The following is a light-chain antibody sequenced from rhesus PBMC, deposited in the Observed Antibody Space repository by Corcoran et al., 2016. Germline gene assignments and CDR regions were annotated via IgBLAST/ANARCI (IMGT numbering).Light chain of an antibody. V-gene: IGKV1-19*01. CDR3: QQYDDLPWT. CDR1: QGITND. J-gene: IGKJ1*01. Sequence: DIQMTQSPSSLSASVGDRVTITCRASQGITNDLAWYQQKPGETPKLLIYEASSLQSGIPSRFSGSGSGTDYTLTINSLQPEDFATYYFQQYDDLPWTFGQGTKVEIK. CDR2: EAS.